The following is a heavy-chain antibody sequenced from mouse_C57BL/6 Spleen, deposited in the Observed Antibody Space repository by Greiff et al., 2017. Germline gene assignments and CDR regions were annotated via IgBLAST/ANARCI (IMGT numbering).Heavy chain of an antibody. CDR1: GYTFTSYD. CDR3: AKLGTDY. CDR2: IYPRDGST. D-gene: IGHD4-1*01. V-gene: IGHV1-85*01. J-gene: IGHJ2*01. Sequence: QVQLKQSGPELVKPGASVKLSCKASGYTFTSYDINWVKQRPGQGLEWIGWIYPRDGSTKYNEKFKGKATLTVDTSSSSAYMELHSLTSEDSAVYFCAKLGTDYWGQGTTLTVSS.